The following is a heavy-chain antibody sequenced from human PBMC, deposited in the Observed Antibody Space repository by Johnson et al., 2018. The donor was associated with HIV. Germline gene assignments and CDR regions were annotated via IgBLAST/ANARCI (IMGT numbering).Heavy chain of an antibody. V-gene: IGHV3-30*04. J-gene: IGHJ3*01. CDR3: ARPWGSNLAFDV. Sequence: QVQLVESGGGVVQPGRSLRLSCAASGFTFSRYAMHWVRQAPGKGLEWVAVISYDGSNKYYADSVKGRFTISRDNSKNTLYLQINSLRVEDTAVYYCARPWGSNLAFDVWGQGTMVTVSS. D-gene: IGHD3-16*01. CDR1: GFTFSRYA. CDR2: ISYDGSNK.